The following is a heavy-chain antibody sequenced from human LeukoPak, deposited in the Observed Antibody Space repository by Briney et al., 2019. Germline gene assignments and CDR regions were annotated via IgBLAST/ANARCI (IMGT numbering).Heavy chain of an antibody. CDR3: AKEFAQGAVVPAPTGHYYFDY. CDR1: GYTFTGYY. D-gene: IGHD2-2*01. CDR2: IGPNSGGT. Sequence: ASVKVSCKASGYTFTGYYMHWVRQAPGQGLEWMGRIGPNSGGTNCAQKFQGRVTMTRDTSISAAYMELSRLRTDDTAVYYCAKEFAQGAVVPAPTGHYYFDYWGQGTLVTVSS. J-gene: IGHJ4*02. V-gene: IGHV1-2*06.